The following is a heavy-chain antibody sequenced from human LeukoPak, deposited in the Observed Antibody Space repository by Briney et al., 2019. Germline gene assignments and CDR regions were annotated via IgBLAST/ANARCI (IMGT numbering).Heavy chain of an antibody. V-gene: IGHV3-23*01. J-gene: IGHJ4*02. CDR3: AKESRYYYGSGSFSSQFDY. D-gene: IGHD3-10*01. CDR2: ISGAGST. CDR1: GFTFSGYA. Sequence: GGSLRLSCAASGFTFSGYAMSWVRQAPGKGLEWGSSISGAGSTYYADSVKGRFTSSRDNSKNTLYLQMNNLRAEDTAVYYCAKESRYYYGSGSFSSQFDYWGQGNLVTVSS.